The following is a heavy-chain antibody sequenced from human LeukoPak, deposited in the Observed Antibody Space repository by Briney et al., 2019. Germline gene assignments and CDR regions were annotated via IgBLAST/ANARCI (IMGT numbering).Heavy chain of an antibody. CDR3: GREYGYSYGWGGGVY. J-gene: IGHJ4*02. CDR1: GYTFTSYG. D-gene: IGHD5-18*01. V-gene: IGHV1-18*01. CDR2: ISAYNGNT. Sequence: ASVKVSCKASGYTFTSYGISWVRQAPGQGLEWMGWISAYNGNTNYAQKLQGRVTMTTDTSTSTAYMELRSLRSDDTAVYYCGREYGYSYGWGGGVYWGQGTLVTVSS.